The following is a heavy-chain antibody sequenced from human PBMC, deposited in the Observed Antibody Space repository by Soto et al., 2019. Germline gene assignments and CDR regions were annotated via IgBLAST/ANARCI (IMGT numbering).Heavy chain of an antibody. J-gene: IGHJ4*02. CDR3: ARDRGWSRSHYFGY. CDR2: ISYDGRNK. CDR1: GFSFTNHG. Sequence: QVQSVESGGGVVQPGTSLRLSCVVSGFSFTNHGMHWVRQAPGKGLEWVAFISYDGRNKDYADSLKGRFTISRDNFKDTLFLQMNTLSADDTAVYYCARDRGWSRSHYFGYWGQGTLVTVSP. V-gene: IGHV3-33*01. D-gene: IGHD2-15*01.